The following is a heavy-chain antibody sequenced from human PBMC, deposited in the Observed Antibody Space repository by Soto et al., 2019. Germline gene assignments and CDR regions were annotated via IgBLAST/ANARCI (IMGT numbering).Heavy chain of an antibody. J-gene: IGHJ5*02. CDR3: ARHGDSSAWYAGSWFDP. V-gene: IGHV4-59*08. D-gene: IGHD6-19*01. CDR2: IYYSGST. Sequence: QVQLQESGPGLVKPSETLSLTCTVSGGSISRYYWSWIRQPPGKGLEWIGYIYYSGSTNYNPSLKSRVPKSVATSKSQFSRRLSSVTAADTAVYYCARHGDSSAWYAGSWFDPWGQGTLVTVSS. CDR1: GGSISRYY.